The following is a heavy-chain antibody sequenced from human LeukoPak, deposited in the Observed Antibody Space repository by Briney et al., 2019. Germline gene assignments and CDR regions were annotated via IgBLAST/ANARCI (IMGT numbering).Heavy chain of an antibody. CDR2: LSFSGYST. CDR3: AKGVLAAATLVDY. CDR1: GFTFSSYA. J-gene: IGHJ4*02. V-gene: IGHV3-23*01. D-gene: IGHD2-2*01. Sequence: GGSLRLSCAASGFTFSSYAMTWVRQAPGKGLEWVSTLSFSGYSTYYADSVKGRFTISRDNSKNTLYLQMNSLRAEDTAVYYCAKGVLAAATLVDYWGQGTLVTVSS.